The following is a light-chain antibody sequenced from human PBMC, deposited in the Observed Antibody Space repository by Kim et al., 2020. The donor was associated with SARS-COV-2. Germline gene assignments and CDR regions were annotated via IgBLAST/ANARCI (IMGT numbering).Light chain of an antibody. CDR3: QQYDNWPPRYT. V-gene: IGKV3-15*01. Sequence: EIVMTQSPATLSVSPGERATHSCRASQSVGSKLAWYQQKPGQAPRLLIYGASTRATGIPARFSGSGSGTEFTLTISSLQSEDFALYYCQQYDNWPPRYTFGQGTKLEI. CDR2: GAS. J-gene: IGKJ2*01. CDR1: QSVGSK.